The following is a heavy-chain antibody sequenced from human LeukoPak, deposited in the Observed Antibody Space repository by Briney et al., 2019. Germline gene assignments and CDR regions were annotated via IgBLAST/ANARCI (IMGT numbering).Heavy chain of an antibody. CDR3: AKGGLNHCSSTSCYFGKYYFDY. J-gene: IGHJ4*02. Sequence: GGSLRLSCAASGFTFSSYAMSWVRQAPGKGLEWVSAISGSGGSTYYADSVEGRFTISRDNSKNTLYLQMNSLRAEDTAVYYCAKGGLNHCSSTSCYFGKYYFDYWGQGTLVTVSS. V-gene: IGHV3-23*01. CDR1: GFTFSSYA. D-gene: IGHD2-2*01. CDR2: ISGSGGST.